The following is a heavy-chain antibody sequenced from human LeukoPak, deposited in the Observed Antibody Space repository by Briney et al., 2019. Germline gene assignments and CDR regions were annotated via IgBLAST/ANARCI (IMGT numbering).Heavy chain of an antibody. V-gene: IGHV3-21*01. Sequence: GGSLRLSCAASGFTFSSYSMNWGGQAPGKGWGWGSSISSSSSYIYYADSVKGRFTISRDNAKNSLYLQMNSLRAEDTAVYYCARERCSSTSCYTGVDYWGQGTLVTVSS. J-gene: IGHJ4*02. D-gene: IGHD2-2*02. CDR1: GFTFSSYS. CDR3: ARERCSSTSCYTGVDY. CDR2: ISSSSSYI.